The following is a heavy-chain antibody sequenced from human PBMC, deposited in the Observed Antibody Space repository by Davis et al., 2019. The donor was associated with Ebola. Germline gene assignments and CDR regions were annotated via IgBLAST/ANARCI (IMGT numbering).Heavy chain of an antibody. CDR3: ARDNGYCSGGSCAEWWFDP. CDR1: GGTFSSYA. Sequence: SVKVSCKASGGTFSSYAISWVRQAPGQGLEWMGGIIPIFGTANYAQKFQGRVTITADESTSTAYMELSSLRSEDTAVYYCARDNGYCSGGSCAEWWFDPWGQGTLVTVSS. V-gene: IGHV1-69*13. D-gene: IGHD2-15*01. CDR2: IIPIFGTA. J-gene: IGHJ5*02.